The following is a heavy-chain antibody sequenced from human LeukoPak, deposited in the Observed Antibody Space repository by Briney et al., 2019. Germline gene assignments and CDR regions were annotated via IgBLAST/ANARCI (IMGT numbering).Heavy chain of an antibody. V-gene: IGHV3-21*01. J-gene: IGHJ4*02. CDR3: ARDLSEETYSNSPFDY. CDR1: GLTFSSYS. D-gene: IGHD4-11*01. CDR2: ISSSSSYI. Sequence: GGSLRLSCAASGLTFSSYSMTRVRQDPGKWPQWVSSISSSSSYIYYADSVKGRFTISRDKAKNSLYLQMNSLRAEDTAVYYCARDLSEETYSNSPFDYWGQGTLVTVSS.